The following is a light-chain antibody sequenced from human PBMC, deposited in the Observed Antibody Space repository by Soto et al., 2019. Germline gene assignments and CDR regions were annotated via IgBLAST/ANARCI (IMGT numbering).Light chain of an antibody. J-gene: IGKJ2*01. CDR3: QFCGSSPPST. CDR1: QSFSRTY. Sequence: EIVLTQSPGTLYLSPGERATLSCRASQSFSRTYLVWYQQKVGQAPMLLIYGASNRATGIPDRFRGSGSGAYLTLTISRLEPEGFAGDYCQFCGSSPPSTFGQGTKLEIK. V-gene: IGKV3-20*01. CDR2: GAS.